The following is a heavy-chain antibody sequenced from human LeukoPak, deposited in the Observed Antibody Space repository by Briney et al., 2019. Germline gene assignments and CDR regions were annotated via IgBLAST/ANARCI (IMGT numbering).Heavy chain of an antibody. CDR2: IYYSGST. CDR3: ARVTNYYDSSGYPDY. V-gene: IGHV4-59*01. Sequence: PSETLSLTCTVSGGSISSYYWSWIRQPPGKGLEWIGYIYYSGSTNYNPSLKSRVTISVDTSKNQFSLKLSSVTAADTAVYYCARVTNYYDSSGYPDYWGQGTLVTVSS. CDR1: GGSISSYY. J-gene: IGHJ4*02. D-gene: IGHD3-22*01.